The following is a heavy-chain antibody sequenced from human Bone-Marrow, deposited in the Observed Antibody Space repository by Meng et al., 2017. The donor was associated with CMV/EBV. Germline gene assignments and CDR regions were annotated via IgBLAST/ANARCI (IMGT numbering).Heavy chain of an antibody. V-gene: IGHV1-2*02. Sequence: VQLGQLWAEVKKPGASVKVSCKASGYTLTDYYIHWVRQAPGQWLEWMGWINPNNDTNYEQNFQGRVTMTRDMSINTAYMVLSRLTSGDNAVYDCARSSGWSRFDYWGQGTLVTVSS. CDR3: ARSSGWSRFDY. CDR2: INPNNDT. CDR1: GYTLTDYY. D-gene: IGHD6-19*01. J-gene: IGHJ4*02.